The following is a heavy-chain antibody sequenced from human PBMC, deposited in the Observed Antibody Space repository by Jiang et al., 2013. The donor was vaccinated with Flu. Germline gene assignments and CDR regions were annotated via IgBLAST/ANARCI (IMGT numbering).Heavy chain of an antibody. J-gene: IGHJ5*02. V-gene: IGHV3-53*01. CDR3: ARVDYFLDP. D-gene: IGHD3/OR15-3a*01. Sequence: DSVKGRFTISRDNSKNTLYLQMNSLRTEDTAVYYCARVDYFLDPWGQGSLVTVSS.